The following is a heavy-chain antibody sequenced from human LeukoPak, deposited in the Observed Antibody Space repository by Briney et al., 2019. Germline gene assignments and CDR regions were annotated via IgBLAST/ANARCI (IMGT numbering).Heavy chain of an antibody. CDR3: ARDSGYDLT. V-gene: IGHV4-61*02. J-gene: IGHJ4*02. CDR2: IYTNGSP. D-gene: IGHD5-12*01. Sequence: PSQTLSLTCTVSGGSISSGSYYWSWIRQPAGKGLEWIGRIYTNGSPNYNPSLKSRVTVSVDTSKNQFSLNLRSVTAADTAVYYCARDSGYDLTWGQGTLVTVSS. CDR1: GGSISSGSYY.